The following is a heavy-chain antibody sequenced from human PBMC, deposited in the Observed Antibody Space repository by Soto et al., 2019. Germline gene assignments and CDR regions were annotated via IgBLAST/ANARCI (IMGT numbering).Heavy chain of an antibody. CDR1: GFTFSDFA. CDR2: IYGGGNGP. Sequence: EVQVLESGGGLVQPGGSLRLSCAATGFTFSDFAMSWVRQAPGKGLEWVSRIYGGGNGPHYADSVKGRVTISRDNSKNTLYLQMDSLRAEDTAVYYCAKMEGMDAWAYSFDYWGQGTLVTVSS. J-gene: IGHJ4*02. CDR3: AKMEGMDAWAYSFDY. V-gene: IGHV3-23*01. D-gene: IGHD2-2*03.